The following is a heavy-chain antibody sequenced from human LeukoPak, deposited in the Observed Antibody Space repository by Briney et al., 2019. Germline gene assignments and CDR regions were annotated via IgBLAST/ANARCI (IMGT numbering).Heavy chain of an antibody. V-gene: IGHV4-39*07. CDR3: ARDRTYFDY. Sequence: SETLSLTCTVSGGSISSSSYYWGWIRQPPGKGLEWIGSIYYSGSTYYNPSLKSRVTISVDTSKNQFSLKLSSVTAADTAVYYCARDRTYFDYWGQGTLVTVSS. J-gene: IGHJ4*02. CDR1: GGSISSSSYY. D-gene: IGHD1-1*01. CDR2: IYYSGST.